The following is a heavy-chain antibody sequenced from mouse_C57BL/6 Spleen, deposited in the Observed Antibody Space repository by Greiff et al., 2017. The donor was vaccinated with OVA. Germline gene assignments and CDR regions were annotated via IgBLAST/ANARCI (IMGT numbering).Heavy chain of an antibody. J-gene: IGHJ1*03. D-gene: IGHD2-5*01. CDR1: GFTFSSYA. CDR2: ISDGGSYT. CDR3: ARDRGYSNYDWYFDV. V-gene: IGHV5-4*01. Sequence: EVTLMESGGGLVKPGGSLKLSCAASGFTFSSYAMSWVRQTPEKRLAWVATISDGGSYTYYPDNVKGRFTISRDNAKNNLYLQMSHLKSEDTAMYYCARDRGYSNYDWYFDVWGTGTTVTVSS.